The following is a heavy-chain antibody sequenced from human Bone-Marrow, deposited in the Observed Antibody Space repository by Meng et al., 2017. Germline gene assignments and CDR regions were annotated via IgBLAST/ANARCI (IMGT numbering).Heavy chain of an antibody. Sequence: SDTLSLTCPVPGTSISSGYYWGSIRQPPGKDLEWLGSFHHRGRTYSNPSLKSRVTIIQDASDNQFSLKLSTVTAADAALYYYARGRYSDASGPFDYWGQGTLVTVSS. CDR1: GTSISSGYY. CDR2: FHHRGRT. D-gene: IGHD2-15*01. CDR3: ARGRYSDASGPFDY. V-gene: IGHV4-38-2*02. J-gene: IGHJ4*02.